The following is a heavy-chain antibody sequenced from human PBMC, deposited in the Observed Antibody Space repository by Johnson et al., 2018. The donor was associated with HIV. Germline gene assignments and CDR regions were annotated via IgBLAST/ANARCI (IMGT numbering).Heavy chain of an antibody. Sequence: VKLVESGGGLVQPGGSLRLSCAVSGFTVMSNYMSWVRLSPGRGLEWVSVIYSGGNTYYADSVKGRFTISRDNSRNTLYLQMNSLRVEDTAVYYCARSIIAREAFDVWGQGTMVTVSS. V-gene: IGHV3-66*02. CDR1: GFTVMSNY. J-gene: IGHJ3*01. CDR2: IYSGGNT. D-gene: IGHD2-21*01. CDR3: ARSIIAREAFDV.